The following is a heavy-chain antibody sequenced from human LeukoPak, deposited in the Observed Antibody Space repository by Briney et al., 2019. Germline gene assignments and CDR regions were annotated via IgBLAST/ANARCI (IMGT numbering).Heavy chain of an antibody. Sequence: ASVKVSCKASGYTFTSYYMHWVRRAPGQGLEWMGIINPSGGSTSYAQKFQGRVTMTRDMSTSTVYMELSSLRSEDTAVYYCARRTLPRKVGSSWYGYFDYWGQGTLVTVSS. D-gene: IGHD6-13*01. J-gene: IGHJ4*02. CDR1: GYTFTSYY. V-gene: IGHV1-46*01. CDR3: ARRTLPRKVGSSWYGYFDY. CDR2: INPSGGST.